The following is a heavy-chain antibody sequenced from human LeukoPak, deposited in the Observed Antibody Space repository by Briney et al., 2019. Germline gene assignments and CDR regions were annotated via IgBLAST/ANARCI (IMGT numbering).Heavy chain of an antibody. Sequence: GGSLRLSCAASGFTFSSYAMHWVRQAPGKGLEWVANIKQDGSEKYYVDSVKGRFTISRDNAKNSLYLQMNSLRAEDTAVYYCAKDAEWYSSSSGEWFDPWGQGTLVTVSS. D-gene: IGHD6-6*01. V-gene: IGHV3-7*01. CDR1: GFTFSSYA. CDR3: AKDAEWYSSSSGEWFDP. CDR2: IKQDGSEK. J-gene: IGHJ5*02.